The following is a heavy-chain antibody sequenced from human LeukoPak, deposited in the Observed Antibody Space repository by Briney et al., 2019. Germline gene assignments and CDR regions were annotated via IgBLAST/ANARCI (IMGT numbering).Heavy chain of an antibody. CDR1: GYTFTGYW. Sequence: GQSLKFPSTGSGYTFTGYWTAWVRKMPGKGLEWMGIIYPDDSKTRYSPSFQGQVTISADKSIKTAYLQWNSLKASDTAIFYCARRATCYHGSQSRVFYDSCVMWGREPMVTVSS. J-gene: IGHJ3*02. CDR3: ARRATCYHGSQSRVFYDSCVM. V-gene: IGHV5-51*01. CDR2: IYPDDSKT. D-gene: IGHD3-10*01.